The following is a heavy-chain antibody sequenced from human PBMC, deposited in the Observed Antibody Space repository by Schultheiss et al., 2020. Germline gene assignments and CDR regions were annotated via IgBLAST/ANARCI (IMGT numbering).Heavy chain of an antibody. V-gene: IGHV4-31*11. D-gene: IGHD1-7*01. CDR3: ARVRGNWNYGELFDY. J-gene: IGHJ4*02. Sequence: SQTLSLTCAVSGGSISSDNYYWGWIRRHPGKGLEWIGYIFYSGSTYYNPSLKSRVTMSVDPSKNHFSLKLSSVTAADTAVYYCARVRGNWNYGELFDYWGQGTLVTVSS. CDR1: GGSISSDNYY. CDR2: IFYSGST.